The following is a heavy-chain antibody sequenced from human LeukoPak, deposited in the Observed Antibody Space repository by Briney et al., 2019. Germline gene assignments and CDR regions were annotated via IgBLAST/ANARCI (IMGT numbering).Heavy chain of an antibody. V-gene: IGHV4-59*01. J-gene: IGHJ4*02. Sequence: SGTLSLTCTVSGGSISGYYWSWIRQPPGKGLEWIGVFHYSWSTNYNPSLKGRVTFSLDTSKNQFSLKLNSVTAADTAVYYCARVPKGSGYFNYWGQGTLVTVSS. CDR2: FHYSWST. D-gene: IGHD3-10*01. CDR3: ARVPKGSGYFNY. CDR1: GGSISGYY.